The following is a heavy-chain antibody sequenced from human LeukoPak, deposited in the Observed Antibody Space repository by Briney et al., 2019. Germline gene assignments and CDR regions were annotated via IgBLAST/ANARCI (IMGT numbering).Heavy chain of an antibody. V-gene: IGHV3-23*01. CDR1: GFTFSTYA. CDR3: AREETGSFDY. CDR2: ISGSGGST. J-gene: IGHJ4*02. D-gene: IGHD1-1*01. Sequence: GGSLRLSCTASGFTFSTYAMSWVRQAPGEGLEWVSGISGSGGSTYYTDSVKGRFTISRDNSKSTVYLQMNSLRAEDTAVYYCAREETGSFDYWGQGTLVTVSS.